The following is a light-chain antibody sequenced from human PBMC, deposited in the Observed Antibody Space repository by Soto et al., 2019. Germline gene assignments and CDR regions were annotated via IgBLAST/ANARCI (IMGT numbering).Light chain of an antibody. CDR1: QSIISW. CDR2: DAS. Sequence: DIQMTQSPSTLSASVVDRVTITCRASQSIISWFAWYQQKPGKAPKLLIYDASSLEGGVPSRFSGSGSGTEFTLTIRRLPPADFATHPCQQYTTYPPTFGGATKVDIK. V-gene: IGKV1-5*01. CDR3: QQYTTYPPT. J-gene: IGKJ4*01.